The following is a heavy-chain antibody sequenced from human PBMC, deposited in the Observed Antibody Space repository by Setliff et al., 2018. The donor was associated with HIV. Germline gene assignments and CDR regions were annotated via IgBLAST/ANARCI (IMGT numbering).Heavy chain of an antibody. CDR2: ISHSGIA. J-gene: IGHJ4*02. CDR1: GGSIRSSSYY. Sequence: PSETLSLTCNVSGGSIRSSSYYWGWIRQSPAKGLGWIGSISHSGIAYFNPSLKSRVTMSVDTSKKQFSLKLTSLTAADTAVYYCATRGSGSHLRFFDYWGQGTQVTAPQ. D-gene: IGHD2-15*01. V-gene: IGHV4-39*01. CDR3: ATRGSGSHLRFFDY.